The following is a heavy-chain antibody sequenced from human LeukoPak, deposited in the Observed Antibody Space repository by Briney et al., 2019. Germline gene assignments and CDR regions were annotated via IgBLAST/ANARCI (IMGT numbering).Heavy chain of an antibody. CDR2: IASDGSST. Sequence: PGGSLRLSCAASGFTFSDYWMHWVRQAPGKGLVWVSRIASDGSSTSYADSVKGRFTISRDNAKNTLYVQMNSLRAEDTAVYYCAKDRYYYDSSGLADYWGQGTLVTVSS. J-gene: IGHJ4*02. V-gene: IGHV3-74*01. CDR3: AKDRYYYDSSGLADY. D-gene: IGHD3-22*01. CDR1: GFTFSDYW.